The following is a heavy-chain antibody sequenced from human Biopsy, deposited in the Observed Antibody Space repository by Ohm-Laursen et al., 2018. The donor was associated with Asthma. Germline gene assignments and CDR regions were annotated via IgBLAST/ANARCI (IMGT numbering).Heavy chain of an antibody. CDR3: ARTYYDFLTGQVIDAFAI. V-gene: IGHV1-3*01. Sequence: ASVKVSCKASGYTFINYAIHWVRQAPGQRLECMGWINAGNGNTKHSQKFQGRVTITRDTSASTAYMELSSLRSEDTAVYYCARTYYDFLTGQVIDAFAIWGQGTMVTVSS. CDR1: GYTFINYA. J-gene: IGHJ3*02. D-gene: IGHD3-9*01. CDR2: INAGNGNT.